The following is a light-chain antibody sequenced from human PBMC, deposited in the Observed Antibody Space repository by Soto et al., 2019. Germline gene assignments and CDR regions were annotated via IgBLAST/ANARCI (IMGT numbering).Light chain of an antibody. CDR2: LGS. CDR3: MQALQTPYS. V-gene: IGKV2-28*01. CDR1: QSLLHSNGYNY. J-gene: IGKJ2*03. Sequence: DIVMTQSPLSLPVTPGEPASISCRSSQSLLHSNGYNYLHWYLQKPGQSPQLLIYLGSNRASGVPDRFSGSGSGTDLTLKISRVDAEDVGVYYCMQALQTPYSFGQGTKLEIK.